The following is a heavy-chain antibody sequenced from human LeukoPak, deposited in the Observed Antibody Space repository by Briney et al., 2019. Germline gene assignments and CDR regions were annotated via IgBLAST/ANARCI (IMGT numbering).Heavy chain of an antibody. CDR2: IRGSGGST. CDR1: EFTYG. V-gene: IGHV3-23*01. CDR3: AKGNAAMVSGIDH. D-gene: IGHD5-18*01. Sequence: PGGSLRLSCAASEFTYGMSWVRQAPGKGLEWVSGIRGSGGSTSHADSVKGRFTISRDNSKNTLYLQMNSLRAEDTAVYYCAKGNAAMVSGIDHWGQGTLVTVSS. J-gene: IGHJ4*02.